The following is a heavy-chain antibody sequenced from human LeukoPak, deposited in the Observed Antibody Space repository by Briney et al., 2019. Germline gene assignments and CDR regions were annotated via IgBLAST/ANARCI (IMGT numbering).Heavy chain of an antibody. CDR2: IYYSGST. V-gene: IGHV4-39*01. D-gene: IGHD2-15*01. Sequence: SETLSLTCTVSGGSISSSSYYWGWIRQPPGKGLDWIGSIYYSGSTYYNPSLKSRFTISVDTSKNQFSLKLSSVTAADTAVYYCARVGRRATGRYNWFDPWGQGTLVTVSS. CDR1: GGSISSSSYY. J-gene: IGHJ5*02. CDR3: ARVGRRATGRYNWFDP.